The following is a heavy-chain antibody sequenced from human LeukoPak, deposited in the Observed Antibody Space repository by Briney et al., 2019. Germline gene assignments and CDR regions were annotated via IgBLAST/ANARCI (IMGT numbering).Heavy chain of an antibody. V-gene: IGHV3-49*04. D-gene: IGHD3-10*01. CDR3: HGGSDEARDLLLPLYGMDV. CDR2: IRSKAYGGTT. J-gene: IGHJ6*02. Sequence: QPGGSLRLSCAASGFTFSNAWMSWVRQAPGKGLEWVGFIRSKAYGGTTEYAASVKGRFTISRDDSKSIAYLQMNSLKTEDTAVYYCHGGSDEARDLLLPLYGMDVWGQGTTVTVPS. CDR1: GFTFSNAW.